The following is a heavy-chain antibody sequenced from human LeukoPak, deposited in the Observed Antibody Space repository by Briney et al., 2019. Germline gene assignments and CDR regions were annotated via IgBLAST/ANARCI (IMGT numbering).Heavy chain of an antibody. Sequence: GGSLRLSCVASGFTFSSYEMQWVRQAPGKGLEWVSYISNSGRTIHYADSAKGRFTISRDNATSSLFLHMNSLRAEDTAVYYCSRGDNSSTWNYSFDYWAQGTLVTVSS. V-gene: IGHV3-48*03. CDR2: ISNSGRTI. CDR3: SRGDNSSTWNYSFDY. J-gene: IGHJ4*02. D-gene: IGHD6-13*01. CDR1: GFTFSSYE.